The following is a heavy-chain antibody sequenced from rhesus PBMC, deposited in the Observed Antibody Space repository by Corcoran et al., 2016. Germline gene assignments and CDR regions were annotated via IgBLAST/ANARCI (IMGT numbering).Heavy chain of an antibody. Sequence: QVQLQESGPILVKPSETLALTCAVSGDSVTRNYWNWLRQAPGKGLVGIGRIYGSAGNTDYNPSLKSRRTISRDTSKNQFSLKVNSVTAADTAVYYCVRSSNPNDEFAYWGQGVLVTVSS. CDR3: VRSSNPNDEFAY. J-gene: IGHJ4*01. CDR1: GDSVTRNY. CDR2: IYGSAGNT. D-gene: IGHD1-14*01. V-gene: IGHV4S2*01.